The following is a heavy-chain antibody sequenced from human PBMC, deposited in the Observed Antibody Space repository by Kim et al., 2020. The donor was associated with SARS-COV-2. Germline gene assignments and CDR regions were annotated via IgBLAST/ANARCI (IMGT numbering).Heavy chain of an antibody. V-gene: IGHV3-30*18. CDR3: AKEWLGATVYYYYGMDV. Sequence: GGSLRLSCAVSGVTFSSYGMHWVRQAPGKGLEWVAVLSYDGSNKYYAASVKGRFTISRDNSKNPLYLQMNCLRAEDTAVYYCAKEWLGATVYYYYGMDVWGQGTTVTVSS. CDR1: GVTFSSYG. J-gene: IGHJ6*02. D-gene: IGHD1-26*01. CDR2: LSYDGSNK.